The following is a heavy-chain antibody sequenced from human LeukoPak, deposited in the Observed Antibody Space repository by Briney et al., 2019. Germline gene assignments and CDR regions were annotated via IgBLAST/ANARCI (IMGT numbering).Heavy chain of an antibody. CDR3: ARGRYCSSTSCDNPLFDY. CDR1: GFTFSSYS. D-gene: IGHD2-2*01. Sequence: GGSLRLSCSASGFTFSSYSMNWVRQAPGKGLEWVSSISSSSSYIYYADSVEGRFTISRDNAKNSLYLQMNSLRAEDTAVYYCARGRYCSSTSCDNPLFDYWGQGTLVTVSS. J-gene: IGHJ4*02. CDR2: ISSSSSYI. V-gene: IGHV3-21*01.